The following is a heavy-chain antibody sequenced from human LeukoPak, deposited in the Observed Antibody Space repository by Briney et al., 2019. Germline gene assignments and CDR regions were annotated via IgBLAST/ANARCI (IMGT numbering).Heavy chain of an antibody. V-gene: IGHV3-23*01. D-gene: IGHD3-3*01. CDR3: ARVQLTYYDFWSGYCYYFDC. Sequence: GGSLRLSCAASGFTFSSYAMSWVRQAPGKGLEWVSAISGSGGSTYYADSVKGRFTISRDNAKNSLYLQMHSLRAEDTAVYYCARVQLTYYDFWSGYCYYFDCWGQGTLVTVSS. CDR1: GFTFSSYA. J-gene: IGHJ4*02. CDR2: ISGSGGST.